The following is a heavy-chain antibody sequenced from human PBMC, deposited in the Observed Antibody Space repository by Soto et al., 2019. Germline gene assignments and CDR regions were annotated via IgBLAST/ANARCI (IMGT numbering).Heavy chain of an antibody. V-gene: IGHV3-21*01. CDR3: VRARSPDSRPDY. D-gene: IGHD3-22*01. J-gene: IGHJ4*02. CDR2: ITSSSRYI. CDR1: VFTFSLYS. Sequence: GGSLRLSCAASVFTFSLYSMIWVRQAPGKGLEWVASITSSSRYIYYEDSLKGRFTISRGNAKNSLFLQLDSLSAEGTAVYFCVRARSPDSRPDYWGQGTLVTVSS.